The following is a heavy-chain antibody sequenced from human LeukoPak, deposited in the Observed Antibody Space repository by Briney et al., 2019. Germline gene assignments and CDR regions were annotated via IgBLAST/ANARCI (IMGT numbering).Heavy chain of an antibody. CDR3: ARRGRQLEKTGPKSLSHLTRSYFDY. CDR1: GFTFSSYA. D-gene: IGHD5-18*01. V-gene: IGHV3-33*08. J-gene: IGHJ4*02. Sequence: GGSLKLSCAASGFTFSSYAMHWVRQAPGKGLEWVAVIWYDGSNKYYADSVKGRFTISRDNSKNTLYLQMNSLRAEDTAVYYCARRGRQLEKTGPKSLSHLTRSYFDYWGQGTLVTVSS. CDR2: IWYDGSNK.